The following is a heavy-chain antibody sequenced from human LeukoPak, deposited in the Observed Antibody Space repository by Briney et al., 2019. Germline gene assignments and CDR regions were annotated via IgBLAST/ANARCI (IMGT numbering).Heavy chain of an antibody. D-gene: IGHD3-10*01. CDR3: ARYYIEGRCFDY. J-gene: IGHJ4*02. CDR1: GYTFTGYY. V-gene: IGHV1-2*02. Sequence: ASVKVSCKASGYTFTGYYMRWVRQAPGQGLEWMGWINPNSGGTNYAQKFQGRVTMTRDTSISTAYMELSRLRSDDTAVYYCARYYIEGRCFDYWGQGTLVTVSS. CDR2: INPNSGGT.